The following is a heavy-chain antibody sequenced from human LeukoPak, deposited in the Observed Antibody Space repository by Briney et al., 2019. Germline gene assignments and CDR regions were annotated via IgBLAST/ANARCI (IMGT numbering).Heavy chain of an antibody. CDR3: AREDSGSYPLPHY. D-gene: IGHD1-26*01. CDR2: IYYSGST. V-gene: IGHV4-59*01. J-gene: IGHJ4*02. Sequence: PSETLSLTCTVSGGSIGSYYWSWIRQPPGKGLEWIGYIYYSGSTNYNPSLKSRVTISVDTSKNQFSLKLSSVTAADTAVYYCAREDSGSYPLPHYWGQGTLVTVSS. CDR1: GGSIGSYY.